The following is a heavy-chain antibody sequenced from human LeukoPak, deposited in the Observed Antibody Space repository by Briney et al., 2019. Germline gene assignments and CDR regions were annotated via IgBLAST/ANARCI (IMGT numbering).Heavy chain of an antibody. CDR3: ARGLPVVPAAMSGSWFDP. V-gene: IGHV4-34*01. CDR1: AVSCNGYC. J-gene: IGHJ5*02. D-gene: IGHD2-2*01. CDR2: INHSGST. Sequence: SETLSRTCAGYAVSCNGYCWNWLRQPPGQGLEWSGKINHSGSTNYNPSLKSRVTISVDTSKNQFSLKLTSVTAADTAVYYCARGLPVVPAAMSGSWFDPWGQGTLVTVSS.